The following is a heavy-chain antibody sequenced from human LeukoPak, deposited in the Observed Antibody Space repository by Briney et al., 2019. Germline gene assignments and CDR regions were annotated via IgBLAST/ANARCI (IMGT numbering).Heavy chain of an antibody. CDR2: IYYSGST. D-gene: IGHD2-15*01. CDR3: ARPWWQADAFDI. J-gene: IGHJ3*02. CDR1: GGSISSSSYY. Sequence: PSETLSLTCTVSGGSISSSSYYWGWIRQPPGKGLEWIGSIYYSGSTYYNPSLKSRVTISVDTSKHQFSLKLSSVTAADTAVYYCARPWWQADAFDIWGQGTMVTVSS. V-gene: IGHV4-39*01.